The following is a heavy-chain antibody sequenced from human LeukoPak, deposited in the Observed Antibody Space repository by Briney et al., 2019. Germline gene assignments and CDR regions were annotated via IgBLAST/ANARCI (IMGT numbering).Heavy chain of an antibody. V-gene: IGHV3-7*01. J-gene: IGHJ6*03. CDR3: ARHNFGYCSSTSCGSARTYYYYYYMDV. Sequence: RAGGSLRLSCTVSGFTFSDYYMSWVRRTPGKGLEWVANIKQDGSETYYVDSVKGRFTISRDNAKNSLYLQMNSLRAEDTAVYYCARHNFGYCSSTSCGSARTYYYYYYMDVWGKGTTVTVSS. CDR1: GFTFSDYY. CDR2: IKQDGSET. D-gene: IGHD2-2*01.